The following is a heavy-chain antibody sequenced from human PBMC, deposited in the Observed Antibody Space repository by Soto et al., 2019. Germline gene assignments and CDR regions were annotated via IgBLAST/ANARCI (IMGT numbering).Heavy chain of an antibody. V-gene: IGHV1-24*01. Sequence: ASVKVSCKVSGYTLTELSMHWVRQAPGKGFEWMGGFDPEDGETIYAQKFQGRVTMTEDTSTDTAYMELSSLRSEDTAVYYCATLGIVGATTISLAFDIWGQGTMVTVSS. CDR3: ATLGIVGATTISLAFDI. CDR2: FDPEDGET. D-gene: IGHD1-26*01. J-gene: IGHJ3*02. CDR1: GYTLTELS.